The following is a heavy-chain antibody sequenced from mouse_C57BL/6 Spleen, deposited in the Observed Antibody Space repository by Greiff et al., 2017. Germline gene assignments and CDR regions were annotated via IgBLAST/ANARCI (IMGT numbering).Heavy chain of an antibody. Sequence: VQLQQSGAELVRPGASVKLSCTASGFNIKDYYMHWVKQRPEQGLEWIGRIDPEDGDTEYAPKFQGKATITADTSSNTAYLQLSSLTSEDTAVYYCTTPTVVGGGFDYWGQGTTLTVSS. D-gene: IGHD1-1*01. J-gene: IGHJ2*01. V-gene: IGHV14-1*01. CDR2: IDPEDGDT. CDR1: GFNIKDYY. CDR3: TTPTVVGGGFDY.